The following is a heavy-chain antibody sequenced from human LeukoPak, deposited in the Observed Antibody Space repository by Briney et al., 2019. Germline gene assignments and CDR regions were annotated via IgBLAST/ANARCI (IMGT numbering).Heavy chain of an antibody. CDR3: ARDPPYCSSGSCYFDY. Sequence: GGSLRLSCAASGFTFSSYGMHWVRQAPGKGLEWVAVISYDGSNKYYADSVKGRFTISRDNSKNTLYLQMNSLRVEDTAVYYCARDPPYCSSGSCYFDYWGQGTLVTVSS. D-gene: IGHD2-15*01. J-gene: IGHJ4*02. CDR2: ISYDGSNK. V-gene: IGHV3-30*03. CDR1: GFTFSSYG.